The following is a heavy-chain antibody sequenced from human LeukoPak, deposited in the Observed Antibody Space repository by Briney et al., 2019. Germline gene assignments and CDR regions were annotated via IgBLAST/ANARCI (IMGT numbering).Heavy chain of an antibody. V-gene: IGHV3-23*01. D-gene: IGHD2-2*01. CDR1: GFTFSSYA. CDR2: ISRSGGST. CDR3: AKDSDIVVVPALTYDH. J-gene: IGHJ4*02. Sequence: GGSLRLSCAASGFTFSSYAMSWVRQAPGKGLEWVSGISRSGGSTYYADSVKGRFTISRDNSKNTLYLQMNSLRAEDTAVYYCAKDSDIVVVPALTYDHWGQGTLVIVSS.